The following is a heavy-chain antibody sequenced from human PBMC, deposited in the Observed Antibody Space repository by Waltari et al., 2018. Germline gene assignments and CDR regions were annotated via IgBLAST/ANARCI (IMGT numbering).Heavy chain of an antibody. CDR2: ISGDGVTT. CDR3: AREPYFGDLDY. D-gene: IGHD4-17*01. Sequence: EVQLVESGGDLVQAGGSLRLSCAASGFICRNHVVHWIRRAPGKGMEDVAAISGDGVTTYYADSVRGRCTVSRDNSKNILYLQMGSLRAEDMGVYYCAREPYFGDLDYWGQGTLVTVSA. V-gene: IGHV3-64*07. CDR1: GFICRNHV. J-gene: IGHJ4*02.